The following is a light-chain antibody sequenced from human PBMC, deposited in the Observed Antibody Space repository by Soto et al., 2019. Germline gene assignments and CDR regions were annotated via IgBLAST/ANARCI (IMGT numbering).Light chain of an antibody. J-gene: IGKJ4*01. Sequence: VMTQSLATLALSPGERATLSCRASESVSTKVAWYQQKSGQAPRLLIYGASTRATGIPDRFSGSGSGTEFTLTISSRQSEDFAVYYCQQCNNWPLTSGGVAKVDIK. CDR1: ESVSTK. V-gene: IGKV3-15*01. CDR3: QQCNNWPLT. CDR2: GAS.